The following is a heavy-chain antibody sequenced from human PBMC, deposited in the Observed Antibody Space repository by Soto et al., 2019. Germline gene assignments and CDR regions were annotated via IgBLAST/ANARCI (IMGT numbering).Heavy chain of an antibody. Sequence: QVQLVQSGGEVKKPGASVKVSCKASGYTFTSYGISWVRQAPGHGLAWMGWLSAYNGNTNYAQKLQGRVTMTTDTSKSTAYMELRSLRSDDTAVYYCARADGIGAAAVFDPWGQGTLVTVSS. CDR1: GYTFTSYG. V-gene: IGHV1-18*04. J-gene: IGHJ5*02. D-gene: IGHD6-13*01. CDR3: ARADGIGAAAVFDP. CDR2: LSAYNGNT.